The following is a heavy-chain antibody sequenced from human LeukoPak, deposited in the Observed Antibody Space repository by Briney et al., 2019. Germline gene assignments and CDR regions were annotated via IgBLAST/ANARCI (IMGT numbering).Heavy chain of an antibody. CDR3: ARGPPLAAAGTTPTAY. J-gene: IGHJ4*02. V-gene: IGHV1-18*01. D-gene: IGHD6-13*01. CDR2: ISAYNGNT. Sequence: GASVKVSCKASGYTFTSYGISWVRQAPGQGLEWMGWISAYNGNTNYAHKPQGRVTMTTDTSTSTAYMELRSLRSDDTAVYYCARGPPLAAAGTTPTAYWGQGTLVTVSS. CDR1: GYTFTSYG.